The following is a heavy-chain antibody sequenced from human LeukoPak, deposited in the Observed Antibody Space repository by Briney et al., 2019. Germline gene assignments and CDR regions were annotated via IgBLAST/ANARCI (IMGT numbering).Heavy chain of an antibody. V-gene: IGHV1-2*02. Sequence: ASVKVSCKASGYTLTGYYMHWVRQAPGQGLEWMGWISPNSGGTNYAQKFQGRVTMTRDTSISTAYVELSRLRSDDTAVYYCARISTGTTTTPDYWGQGTLVTVSS. D-gene: IGHD1-1*01. CDR2: ISPNSGGT. CDR3: ARISTGTTTTPDY. CDR1: GYTLTGYY. J-gene: IGHJ4*02.